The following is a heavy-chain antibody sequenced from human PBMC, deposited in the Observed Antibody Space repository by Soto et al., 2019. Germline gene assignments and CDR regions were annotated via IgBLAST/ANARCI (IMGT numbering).Heavy chain of an antibody. J-gene: IGHJ4*02. CDR2: IYYIGNT. CDR3: LGQDYGAKGYLFEN. D-gene: IGHD4-17*01. Sequence: TSETLSLTCIVSNGSISSRSSYWGWIRQTPGKGLEWIGSIYYIGNTYYNPSLKSRVTISIDTSKTQFSLKMNSVTAADTAVYFCLGQDYGAKGYLFENWGQRSLDTGSS. V-gene: IGHV4-39*01. CDR1: NGSISSRSSY.